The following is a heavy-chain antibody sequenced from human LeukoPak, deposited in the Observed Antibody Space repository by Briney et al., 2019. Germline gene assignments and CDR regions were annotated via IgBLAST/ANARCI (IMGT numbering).Heavy chain of an antibody. CDR3: TSLDYSSSWYFDY. J-gene: IGHJ4*02. Sequence: GGSLRLSCAASGFTFSNYFMTWVRQSPGRGLEWVVRIKSKTDGGTTDYAAPVKGRFTISRDDSKNTLYLQMNSLKTEDTAVYYCTSLDYSSSWYFDYWGQGTLVTVSS. CDR2: IKSKTDGGTT. CDR1: GFTFSNYF. D-gene: IGHD6-13*01. V-gene: IGHV3-15*01.